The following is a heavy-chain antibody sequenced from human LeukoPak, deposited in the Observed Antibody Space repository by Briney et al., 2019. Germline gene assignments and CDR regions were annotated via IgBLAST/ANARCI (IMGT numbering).Heavy chain of an antibody. CDR3: ARSEHSSSSFDY. V-gene: IGHV3-21*01. D-gene: IGHD6-6*01. Sequence: GGSLRLSCAASGFTLSSYSMNWVRQAPGKGLEWVSYISSSSTHIYYADSVKGRFTISRDNARNSLYLQMNSLRAEDTAIYYCARSEHSSSSFDYWGQGTLVTLS. CDR1: GFTLSSYS. CDR2: ISSSSTHI. J-gene: IGHJ4*02.